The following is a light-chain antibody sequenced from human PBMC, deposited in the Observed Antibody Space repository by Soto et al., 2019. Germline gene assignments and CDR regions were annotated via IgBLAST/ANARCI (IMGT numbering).Light chain of an antibody. CDR2: SNN. V-gene: IGLV1-44*01. CDR1: SSNIGINT. J-gene: IGLJ1*01. CDR3: AAWDDSLIGYV. Sequence: QPVLTQPPSASGTPGQRVTISCSGSSSNIGINTVNWYQQLPGTAPKLLIYSNNQRPSGVPDRFSGSKSGTSASLAISGLQSEDEADYYCAAWDDSLIGYVFGAGTQLTVL.